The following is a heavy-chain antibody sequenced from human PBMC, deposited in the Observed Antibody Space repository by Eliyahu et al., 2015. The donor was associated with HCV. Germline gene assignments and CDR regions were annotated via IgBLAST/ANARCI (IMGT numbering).Heavy chain of an antibody. CDR2: INAGNGNT. Sequence: QVQLVQSGAEVKKPGASVKVSCKASGYTFTSYAMHWVRQAPGQRLEWMGWINAGNGNTKYSQKFQGRVTITRDTSASTAYMELSSLRSEDTAVYYCARDGVVVTAQHINYGMDVWGQGTTVTVSS. CDR1: GYTFTSYA. V-gene: IGHV1-3*01. D-gene: IGHD2-21*02. CDR3: ARDGVVVTAQHINYGMDV. J-gene: IGHJ6*02.